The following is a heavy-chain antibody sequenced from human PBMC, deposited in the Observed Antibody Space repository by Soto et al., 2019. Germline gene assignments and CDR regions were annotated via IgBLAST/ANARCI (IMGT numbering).Heavy chain of an antibody. V-gene: IGHV3-11*01. J-gene: IGHJ4*02. Sequence: QVQLVESGGGLVKPGGSLRLSCAASGFTFSDFYMSWIRQAPGKGLEWISYISSGSTNIFYADSVKGRFTVSRDNAKNSVYLQMDSLRADDTAVYYCARDRNAAGSDYWGQGTLVTVYS. CDR2: ISSGSTNI. D-gene: IGHD1-1*01. CDR3: ARDRNAAGSDY. CDR1: GFTFSDFY.